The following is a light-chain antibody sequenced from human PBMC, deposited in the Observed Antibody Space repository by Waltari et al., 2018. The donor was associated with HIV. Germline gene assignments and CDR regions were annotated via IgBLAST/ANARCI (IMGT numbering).Light chain of an antibody. CDR1: NIGSKS. CDR2: YDS. J-gene: IGLJ2*01. Sequence: SYVLTQAHSVSVAPGKPATITCGGNNIGSKSVHWYQQKPGQAPMLVIYYDSDRPSGIPERFSGSNSGNTATLTISRVEAGDEADYYCQVCSTSSDPVVFGGGTKLTVL. CDR3: QVCSTSSDPVV. V-gene: IGLV3-21*04.